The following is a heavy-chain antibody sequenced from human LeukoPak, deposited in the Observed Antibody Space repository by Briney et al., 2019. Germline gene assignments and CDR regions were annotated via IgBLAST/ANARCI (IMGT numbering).Heavy chain of an antibody. D-gene: IGHD5-12*01. CDR1: GFTFDDYS. Sequence: GRSLRLSCAASGFTFDDYSMHWVRQAPGKGQERVSGISWNSGSAGYADSVKGRFTISRDSAKNSLYLQMNSLRTEDTALYYCAKDRTYSAYAALDYWGQGTLVTVSS. CDR3: AKDRTYSAYAALDY. J-gene: IGHJ4*02. CDR2: ISWNSGSA. V-gene: IGHV3-9*01.